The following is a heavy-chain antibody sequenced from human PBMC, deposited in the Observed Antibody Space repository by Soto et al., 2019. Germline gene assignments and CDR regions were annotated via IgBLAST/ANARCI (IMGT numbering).Heavy chain of an antibody. CDR3: ARDVGHSSGYFRFDP. CDR2: IYYSGST. D-gene: IGHD3-22*01. J-gene: IGHJ5*02. CDR1: GGSLNSYY. V-gene: IGHV4-59*01. Sequence: QVQLQESGPGLVKPSETLSLTCTVSGGSLNSYYWSWIRQPLGKGLEWIGYIYYSGSTNYNPSLKSRVTMSVDTSKKQVSLKLNSVTTADTAVYYCARDVGHSSGYFRFDPWGQGTLVTVSS.